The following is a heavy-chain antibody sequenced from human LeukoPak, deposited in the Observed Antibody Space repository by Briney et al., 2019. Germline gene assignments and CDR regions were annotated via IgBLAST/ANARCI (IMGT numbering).Heavy chain of an antibody. CDR3: ARSAHYDSSGYRH. J-gene: IGHJ4*02. D-gene: IGHD3-22*01. CDR2: IYTSGST. CDR1: GGSISSYY. V-gene: IGHV4-4*09. Sequence: SETLSLTCTVSGGSISSYYWSWIRQPPGKGLEWIGYIYTSGSTNYNPSLKSRVTISVDTSKNQFSLKLSSVTAADTDVYYCARSAHYDSSGYRHRGQGTLVTVSS.